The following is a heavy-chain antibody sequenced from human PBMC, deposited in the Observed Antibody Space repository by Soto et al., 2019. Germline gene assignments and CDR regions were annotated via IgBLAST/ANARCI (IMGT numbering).Heavy chain of an antibody. CDR1: GFTFSSYA. V-gene: IGHV3-30-3*01. D-gene: IGHD4-17*01. CDR2: ISNDGTNK. J-gene: IGHJ4*02. CDR3: ARPVPSHYGDFLDY. Sequence: QVHLVESGGGVVQPGRSLRLSCAASGFTFSSYAMHWVRQAPGKGLEWVAVISNDGTNKYFADSVKGRFTISRDNSKDTLYLQMNSLTAEDTAVYYCARPVPSHYGDFLDYWGQGTLVTVSS.